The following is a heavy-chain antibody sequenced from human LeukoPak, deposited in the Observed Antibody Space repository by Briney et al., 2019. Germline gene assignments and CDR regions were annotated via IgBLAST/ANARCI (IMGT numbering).Heavy chain of an antibody. CDR1: GFTFRNYA. V-gene: IGHV3-23*01. D-gene: IGHD3-22*01. Sequence: GGSLTLSCSASGFTFRNYAMNWVRQAPGKGLEWVSSISGNGGSTYYADSVKGRFTISRDNSKNTLYLQMNSLRAEDTAVYYCAKDLHAFYDSSGYFDYWGQGTLVSVCS. CDR2: ISGNGGST. CDR3: AKDLHAFYDSSGYFDY. J-gene: IGHJ4*02.